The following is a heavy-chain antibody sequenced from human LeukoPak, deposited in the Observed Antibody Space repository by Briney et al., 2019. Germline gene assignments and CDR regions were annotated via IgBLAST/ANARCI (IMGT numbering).Heavy chain of an antibody. J-gene: IGHJ4*02. CDR2: LYSGGST. CDR3: ARGVVGGVVSSSIYGRVYLDC. CDR1: GFIVSANY. D-gene: IGHD5/OR15-5a*01. Sequence: GGSPRLSCAASGFIVSANYMSWVRQTPGKGLEWVSILYSGGSTYYADSVQGRFTISRDNSKNTLYLQMNSLRAEDTAVYYCARGVVGGVVSSSIYGRVYLDCWGQGTLVTVSS. V-gene: IGHV3-53*01.